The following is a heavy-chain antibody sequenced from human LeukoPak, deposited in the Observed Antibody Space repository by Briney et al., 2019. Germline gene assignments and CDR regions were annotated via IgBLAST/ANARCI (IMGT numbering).Heavy chain of an antibody. CDR1: GGFISSSSYY. J-gene: IGHJ4*02. CDR2: IYYSGST. V-gene: IGHV4-39*01. CDR3: ARRTRYDFWSGLYFDY. D-gene: IGHD3-3*01. Sequence: SETLSLTCTVSGGFISSSSYYWGWIRQPPGKGLEWIGSIYYSGSTYYNPSLKSRVTISVDTSKNQFSLKLSSVTAADTAVYYCARRTRYDFWSGLYFDYWGQGTLVTVSS.